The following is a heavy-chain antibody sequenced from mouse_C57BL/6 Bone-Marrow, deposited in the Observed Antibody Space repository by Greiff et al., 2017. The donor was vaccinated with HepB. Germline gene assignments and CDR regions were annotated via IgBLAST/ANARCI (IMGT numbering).Heavy chain of an antibody. V-gene: IGHV1-55*01. D-gene: IGHD1-1*01. J-gene: IGHJ4*01. CDR1: GYTFTSYW. CDR2: IYPGSGST. CDR3: ARPHYYGSSSYAMDY. Sequence: QVQLQQPGAELVKPGASVKMSCKASGYTFTSYWITWVKQRPGQGLEWIGDIYPGSGSTNYNEKFKSKATLTVDTSSSTAYMQLSSLTSEDSAVYYGARPHYYGSSSYAMDYWGQGTSVTVSS.